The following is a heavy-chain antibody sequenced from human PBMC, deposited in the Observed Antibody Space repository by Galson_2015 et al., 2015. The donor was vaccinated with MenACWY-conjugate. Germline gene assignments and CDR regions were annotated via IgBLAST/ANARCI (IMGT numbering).Heavy chain of an antibody. V-gene: IGHV2-5*08. D-gene: IGHD6-13*01. CDR1: GGSISSYYL. J-gene: IGHJ4*02. Sequence: TLSLTCTVSGGSISSYYLSWIRQPPGQALEWLALIYWDDDKHYSPSLKSRLTITKDTSKNQVVLTMTNMDPVDTATYYCAHKRPGYSSTWWGFFDYWGRGTLVTVSS. CDR2: IYWDDDK. CDR3: AHKRPGYSSTWWGFFDY.